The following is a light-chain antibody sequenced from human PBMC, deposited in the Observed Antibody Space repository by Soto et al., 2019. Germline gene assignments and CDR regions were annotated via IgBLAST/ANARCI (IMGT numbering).Light chain of an antibody. CDR2: GAS. CDR3: QQYNNRTPI. Sequence: EIVMTQSPATLSVSPGERATLSCRASQSVSSNLAWYQQKPGQAPRLLIYGASTMANGIPARCSGSGSGTDFTLTKSSLQSEDFTVYYCQQYNNRTPILGQGTRLEIK. J-gene: IGKJ5*01. CDR1: QSVSSN. V-gene: IGKV3-15*01.